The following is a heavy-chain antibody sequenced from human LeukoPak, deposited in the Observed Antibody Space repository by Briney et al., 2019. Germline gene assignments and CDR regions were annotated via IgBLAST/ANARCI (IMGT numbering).Heavy chain of an antibody. CDR3: FLWDTVLSRDY. J-gene: IGHJ4*02. D-gene: IGHD4-17*01. Sequence: GSLRLSCAASGFSVSNTYMSWVRQPPGKGLEWIGEISHSGSTKYYPSLKSRVTISIDTSRNQFSLKLSSATAADTAVYYCFLWDTVLSRDYWGQGTLVTVSS. V-gene: IGHV4-34*08. CDR2: ISHSGST. CDR1: GFSVSNTY.